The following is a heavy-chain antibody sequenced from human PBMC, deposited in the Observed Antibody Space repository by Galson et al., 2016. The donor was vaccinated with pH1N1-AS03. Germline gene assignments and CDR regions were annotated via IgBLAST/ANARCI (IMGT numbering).Heavy chain of an antibody. D-gene: IGHD5-24*01. CDR2: ISSDSTTM. J-gene: IGHJ4*02. V-gene: IGHV3-48*01. Sequence: SLRLSCAASGFTFSRYSMNWVRQAPGKGLEWVSYISSDSTTMYYAESVRGRFTISRDGSKNILYLEMNSLRAEDTAVYYCARASRWLQIGFDYWGQGTLVTVSS. CDR3: ARASRWLQIGFDY. CDR1: GFTFSRYS.